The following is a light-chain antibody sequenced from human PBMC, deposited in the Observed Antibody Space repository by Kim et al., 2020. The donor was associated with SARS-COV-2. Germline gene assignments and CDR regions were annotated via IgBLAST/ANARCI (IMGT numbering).Light chain of an antibody. J-gene: IGLJ2*01. CDR2: DVS. Sequence: SMTIACTGTSSDVGGYNYVSWYQQHPGKAPKLMIYDVSNRPSGVSNRFSGAKSGNTASLTISGLQAEDEADYYCSSYTSSSTPVVFGGGTQLTVL. CDR3: SSYTSSSTPVV. CDR1: SSDVGGYNY. V-gene: IGLV2-14*03.